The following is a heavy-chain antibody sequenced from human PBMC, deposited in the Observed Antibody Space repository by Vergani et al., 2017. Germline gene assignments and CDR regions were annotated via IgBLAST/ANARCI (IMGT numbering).Heavy chain of an antibody. CDR1: GGSVSSGSYY. Sequence: QVQLQESGPGLVKPSETLSLTCTVSGGSVSSGSYYWSWIRQPPGKGLEWIGYIYYSGSTHYNPSLKSRVTISGDTSKNQVSLKLSSVTAADTAVYYCAREIRNCGDDCTHYYYGMDVWGQGTTVTVSS. J-gene: IGHJ6*02. CDR2: IYYSGST. D-gene: IGHD2-21*02. V-gene: IGHV4-61*01. CDR3: AREIRNCGDDCTHYYYGMDV.